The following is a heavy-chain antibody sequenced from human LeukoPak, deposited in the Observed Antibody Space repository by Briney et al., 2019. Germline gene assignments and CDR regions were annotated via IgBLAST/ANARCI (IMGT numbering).Heavy chain of an antibody. J-gene: IGHJ3*02. V-gene: IGHV3-49*04. D-gene: IGHD4-17*01. Sequence: PGGSLRLSCTASGFTFGDYAMNWVRQAPGKGLEWVGFIRSKTYGGTTDYAASVRARLTISRDESKTIAYLQMSSLKTEDTAVYYCTRSIGDGEAFDIWGQGTVVTVSS. CDR3: TRSIGDGEAFDI. CDR1: GFTFGDYA. CDR2: IRSKTYGGTT.